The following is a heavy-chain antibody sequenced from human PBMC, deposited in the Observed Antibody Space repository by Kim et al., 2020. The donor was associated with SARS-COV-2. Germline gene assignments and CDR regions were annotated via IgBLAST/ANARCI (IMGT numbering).Heavy chain of an antibody. V-gene: IGHV3-23*01. Sequence: GGSLRLSCAASGFTFRSYAMSWVRQAPGKGLEWVSGMSGRGGSTYFADSVKGRFTISRDNSKNTLYLQMNSLGAEDTAVYYCAKDPFFYGDVRAEYHAMDVWGQGTTVSVSS. CDR3: AKDPFFYGDVRAEYHAMDV. D-gene: IGHD4-17*01. CDR1: GFTFRSYA. J-gene: IGHJ6*02. CDR2: MSGRGGST.